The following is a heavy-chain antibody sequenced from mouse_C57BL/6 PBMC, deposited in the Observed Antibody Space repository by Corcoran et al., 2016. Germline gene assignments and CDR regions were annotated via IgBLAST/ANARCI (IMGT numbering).Heavy chain of an antibody. Sequence: QIQLVQSGPELKKPGETVKISCKASGYTFTTYGMSWVKQAPGKGLKWMGWINTYSGVPTYADDFKGRFAFSLETSASTAYLQINNLKNEDTATYFCARRDGFITTVDYAMDYWGQGTSVTVSS. CDR3: ARRDGFITTVDYAMDY. CDR1: GYTFTTYG. D-gene: IGHD1-1*01. J-gene: IGHJ4*01. CDR2: INTYSGVP. V-gene: IGHV9-3*01.